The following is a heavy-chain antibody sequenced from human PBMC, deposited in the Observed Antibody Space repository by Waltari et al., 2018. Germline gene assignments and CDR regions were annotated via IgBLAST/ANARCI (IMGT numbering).Heavy chain of an antibody. CDR1: GGTFSSYA. J-gene: IGHJ2*01. V-gene: IGHV1-69*12. CDR2: ILPIFGTA. CDR3: ASSTTVTPEQWYFDL. D-gene: IGHD4-4*01. Sequence: QVQLVQSGAEVKKPGSSVKVSCKASGGTFSSYAISWVRQAPGQGLEWMGGILPIFGTANYAQKFQGRVTITADESTSTAYMELSSLRSEDTAVYYCASSTTVTPEQWYFDLWGRGTLVTVSS.